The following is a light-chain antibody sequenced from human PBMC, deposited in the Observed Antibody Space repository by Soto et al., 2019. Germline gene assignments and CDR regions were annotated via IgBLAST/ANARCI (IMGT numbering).Light chain of an antibody. Sequence: SVLTQPPSVSGAPGQRVTISCTGSSSNIGAGYDVYWYQQLPGSAPKLLVYGNSNRPSGVPDRFSDSKSGTSASLAITGLQAEDEADYHCQSYDSNLSGYVFGTGTKVTVL. CDR3: QSYDSNLSGYV. CDR2: GNS. CDR1: SSNIGAGYD. J-gene: IGLJ1*01. V-gene: IGLV1-40*01.